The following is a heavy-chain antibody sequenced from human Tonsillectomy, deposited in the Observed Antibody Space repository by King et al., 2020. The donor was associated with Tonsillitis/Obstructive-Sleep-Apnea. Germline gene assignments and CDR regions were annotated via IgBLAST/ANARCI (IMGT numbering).Heavy chain of an antibody. CDR3: ARPRPIGQGSYYFYGLAV. CDR1: GYTFTKYA. Sequence: QLVQSGSELKKPGASVKVSCKASGYTFTKYAMNWVRQAPGQGLEWMGWINTNTGNPTYGQGFTGRFVFSLDTSVSTAYVQISSLKADDTAVYYCARPRPIGQGSYYFYGLAVWGQGTTVTVSS. J-gene: IGHJ6*02. CDR2: INTNTGNP. V-gene: IGHV7-4-1*02.